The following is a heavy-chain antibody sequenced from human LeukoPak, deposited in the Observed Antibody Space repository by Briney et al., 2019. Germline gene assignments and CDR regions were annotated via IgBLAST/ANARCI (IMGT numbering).Heavy chain of an antibody. J-gene: IGHJ4*02. CDR1: GFTFSKYW. Sequence: GGSLRVSCAASGFTFSKYWMLGVRQAPGKGLESVSRINTDGTVTTYADSVKGRFTVSRDNADNTMFLQMNSVRDEDTAVYYCATKQWLAPPPDSWGQGTPVTVSS. CDR2: INTDGTVT. D-gene: IGHD6-19*01. CDR3: ATKQWLAPPPDS. V-gene: IGHV3-74*01.